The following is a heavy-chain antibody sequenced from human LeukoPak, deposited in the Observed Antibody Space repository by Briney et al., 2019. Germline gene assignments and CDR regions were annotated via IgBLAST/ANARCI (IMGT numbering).Heavy chain of an antibody. D-gene: IGHD6-13*01. Sequence: ASVKVSCKASGGTFISYAISWVRQAPGQGLEWMGGIIPIFGTANYAQKFQGRVTITADESTSTAYMELSSLRSEDTAVYYCARGSAAAGRGRYFDYWGQGTLVTVSS. J-gene: IGHJ4*02. CDR3: ARGSAAAGRGRYFDY. V-gene: IGHV1-69*13. CDR1: GGTFISYA. CDR2: IIPIFGTA.